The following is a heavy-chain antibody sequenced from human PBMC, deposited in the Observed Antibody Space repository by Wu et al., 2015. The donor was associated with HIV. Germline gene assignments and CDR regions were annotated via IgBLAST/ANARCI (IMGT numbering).Heavy chain of an antibody. J-gene: IGHJ5*02. CDR2: ISAYNGKI. Sequence: QVQLVQSGPEVKKPGASVKVSCKASGFTFTSFGISWLRRAPGQGLEWMGWISAYNGKINYEQKVQDRVIMTKDPSTSTVYMELSSLRSEDTAVYYCARSGDIVVVPAANGVWFDPWGQGTLVTVSS. CDR1: GFTFTSFG. D-gene: IGHD2-2*01. CDR3: ARSGDIVVVPAANGVWFDP. V-gene: IGHV1-18*01.